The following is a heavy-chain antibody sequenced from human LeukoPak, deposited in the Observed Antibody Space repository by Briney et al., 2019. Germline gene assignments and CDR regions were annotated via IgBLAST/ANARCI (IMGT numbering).Heavy chain of an antibody. D-gene: IGHD3-10*01. CDR3: ARGYGSGSYYNEEGGDY. CDR2: ISYDGSNK. CDR1: GFTFSSYA. V-gene: IGHV3-30*04. J-gene: IGHJ4*02. Sequence: PGRSLRLSCAASGFTFSSYAMHWVRQAPGKGLEWVAVISYDGSNKYYADSVKGRFTISRDNSKNTLYLQMNSLRAGDTAVYYCARGYGSGSYYNEEGGDYWGQGTLVTVSS.